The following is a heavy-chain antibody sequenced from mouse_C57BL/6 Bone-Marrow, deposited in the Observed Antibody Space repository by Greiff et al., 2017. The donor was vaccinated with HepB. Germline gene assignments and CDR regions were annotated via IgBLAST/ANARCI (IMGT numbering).Heavy chain of an antibody. CDR2: IHPSDSDT. J-gene: IGHJ2*01. D-gene: IGHD3-2*02. CDR3: AIGQLRLRDYFDY. Sequence: QVHVKQPGAELVKPGASVKVSCKASGYTFTSYWMHWVKQRPGQGLEWIGRIHPSDSDTNYNQKFKGKATLTVDKSSSTAYMQLSSLTSEDSAVYYCAIGQLRLRDYFDYWGQGTTLTVSS. CDR1: GYTFTSYW. V-gene: IGHV1-74*01.